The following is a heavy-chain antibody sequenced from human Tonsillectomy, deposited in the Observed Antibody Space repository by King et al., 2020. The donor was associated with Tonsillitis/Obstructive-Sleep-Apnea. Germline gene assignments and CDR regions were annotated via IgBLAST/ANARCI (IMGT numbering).Heavy chain of an antibody. D-gene: IGHD1-1*01. CDR2: IGWNSGSI. J-gene: IGHJ4*02. Sequence: VQLAEAGGGLVQPGRSLRLSCAASGFTFDDYAMHWVRQAPGKGLEWVSGIGWNSGSIGYADSVKGRFTISRDNAKRSLYLQMNSLRPEDTALYYCAKSLSGTTGGGFDYWGQGTLVTVSS. CDR1: GFTFDDYA. CDR3: AKSLSGTTGGGFDY. V-gene: IGHV3-9*01.